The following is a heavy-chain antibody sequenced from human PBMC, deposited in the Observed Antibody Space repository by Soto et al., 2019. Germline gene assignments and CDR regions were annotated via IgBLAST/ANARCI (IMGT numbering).Heavy chain of an antibody. V-gene: IGHV4-34*01. CDR3: ARTSYYYGSAPLDY. CDR2: INHSGST. J-gene: IGHJ4*02. Sequence: QVQLQQWGAGLLKPSETLSLTCAVYGGSFSGYYWSWIRQPPGKGLEWIGEINHSGSTNYTPSLTSRVTISVDTSKNQFTLKLSSVTAADTAVYYCARTSYYYGSAPLDYWGQGTLVTVSS. CDR1: GGSFSGYY. D-gene: IGHD3-10*01.